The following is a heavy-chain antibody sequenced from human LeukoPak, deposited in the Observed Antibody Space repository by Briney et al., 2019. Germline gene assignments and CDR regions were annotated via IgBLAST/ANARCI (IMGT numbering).Heavy chain of an antibody. J-gene: IGHJ4*02. V-gene: IGHV3-48*01. CDR3: GRDRGETSGYGDY. CDR2: ISSSKSSI. Sequence: PGGSLRLSCAASGFTFSSFSMNWVRQAPGKGLEWVSYISSSKSSIYYADSVKGRFIISRDNAKNSLYLQMNSLRADDTAVYFCGRDRGETSGYGDYWGQGTLVTVSS. CDR1: GFTFSSFS. D-gene: IGHD3-22*01.